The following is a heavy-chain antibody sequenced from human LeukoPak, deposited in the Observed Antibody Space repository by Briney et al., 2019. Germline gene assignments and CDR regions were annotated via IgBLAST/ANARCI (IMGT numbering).Heavy chain of an antibody. CDR2: ISYDGSNK. V-gene: IGHV3-30*04. CDR1: GFTFSSYA. D-gene: IGHD3-22*01. Sequence: PGGSLRLSCAASGFTFSSYAMHWVRQAPGKGLEWVVVISYDGSNKYYADSVKGRFTISRDNSKNTLYLQMNSLRAEDTAAYYCARELTMIVVVIGYWGQGTLVTVSS. J-gene: IGHJ4*02. CDR3: ARELTMIVVVIGY.